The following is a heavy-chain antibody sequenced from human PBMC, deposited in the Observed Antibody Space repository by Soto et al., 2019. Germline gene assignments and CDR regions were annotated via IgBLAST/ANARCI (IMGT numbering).Heavy chain of an antibody. V-gene: IGHV3-48*01. Sequence: EVQLVESGGGLVQPGGSLRLSCAASGFTFSTYSMSWVRQAPGKGLEWVSYISSTSDTIYYADSVKGRFTISRDNAKNXXYLRMNSLSAEDTAVYYCARDRGCSGGICYRDLGYWGQGTLVTVSS. CDR1: GFTFSTYS. J-gene: IGHJ4*02. D-gene: IGHD2-15*01. CDR2: ISSTSDTI. CDR3: ARDRGCSGGICYRDLGY.